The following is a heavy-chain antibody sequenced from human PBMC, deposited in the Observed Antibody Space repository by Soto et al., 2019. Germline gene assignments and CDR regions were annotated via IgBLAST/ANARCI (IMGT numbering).Heavy chain of an antibody. J-gene: IGHJ4*02. V-gene: IGHV3-23*01. CDR1: GFTFRTYD. CDR3: AKRACSTASCSYLDY. D-gene: IGHD2-2*01. CDR2: ISGTDGST. Sequence: GGSLRLSCAASGFTFRTYDMSWVRQAPGKGLEWVSGISGTDGSTSYIDSVKGRFTISRDDSENTLYLQMNSLRAEDTALYYCAKRACSTASCSYLDYWGQGTLVTVSS.